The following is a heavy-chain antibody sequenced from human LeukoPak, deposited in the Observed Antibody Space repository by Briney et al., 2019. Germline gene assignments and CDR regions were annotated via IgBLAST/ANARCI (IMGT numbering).Heavy chain of an antibody. D-gene: IGHD1-26*01. J-gene: IGHJ4*02. CDR1: GFNFNNNC. V-gene: IGHV3-11*04. CDR2: ISSSGSTI. CDR3: AREVGATQFDY. Sequence: GGSLRLSCAASGFNFNNNCMSWVRQAPGRGLEWVSYISSSGSTIYYADSVKGRFTISRDNAKNSLYLQMNSLRAEDTAVYYCAREVGATQFDYWGQGTLVTVSS.